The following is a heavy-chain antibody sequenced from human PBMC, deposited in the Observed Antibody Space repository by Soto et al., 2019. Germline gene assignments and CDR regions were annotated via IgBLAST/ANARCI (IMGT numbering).Heavy chain of an antibody. J-gene: IGHJ4*02. CDR2: ISGGGDTS. V-gene: IGHV3-23*01. D-gene: IGHD6-19*01. CDR3: VKEGTSGLCDFVC. Sequence: PGGSLRLSCAVSGFTFSNYAISWVRQAPGKGLEWVSIISGGGDTSYYADSVKGRFTISRDNSRDTLYLQMNSLRAGDSAKYYCVKEGTSGLCDFVCWGAGALVT. CDR1: GFTFSNYA.